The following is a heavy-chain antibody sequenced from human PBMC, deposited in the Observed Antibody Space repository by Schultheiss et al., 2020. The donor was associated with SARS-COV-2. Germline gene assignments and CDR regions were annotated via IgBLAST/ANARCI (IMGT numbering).Heavy chain of an antibody. J-gene: IGHJ4*02. D-gene: IGHD6-19*01. CDR1: GFTFSSYG. V-gene: IGHV3-30*18. CDR2: ISYDGSNK. CDR3: AKDQWLSSYFDY. Sequence: GESLKISCAASGFTFSSYGMHWVRQAPGKGLEWVAVISYDGSNKYYADSVKGRFTISRDNSKNTLYLQMNSLRAEDTAVYYCAKDQWLSSYFDYWGQGTLVTVSS.